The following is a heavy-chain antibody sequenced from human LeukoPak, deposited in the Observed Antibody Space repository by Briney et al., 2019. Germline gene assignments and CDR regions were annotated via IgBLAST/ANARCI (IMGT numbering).Heavy chain of an antibody. CDR2: IYYSGST. V-gene: IGHV4-59*01. CDR1: GGSISNYY. J-gene: IGHJ4*02. D-gene: IGHD3-22*01. Sequence: SETLSLTCTVSGGSISNYYWSWIRQPPGKGLEWIGYIYYSGSTNYNPSLKSRVTISVDTSKNQFSLKLSSVTAADTAVYYCARGYYYDSSGYYWGQGTLVTVSS. CDR3: ARGYYYDSSGYY.